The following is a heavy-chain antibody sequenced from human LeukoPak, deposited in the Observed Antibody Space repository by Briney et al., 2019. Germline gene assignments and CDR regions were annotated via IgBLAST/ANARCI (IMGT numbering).Heavy chain of an antibody. J-gene: IGHJ4*02. CDR2: IKQDGSEK. Sequence: GGSLRLSCAASGFTFSSYWMSWVRQAPGKGLEWVANIKQDGSEKYYVDSVKGRFTISRDNAKNSLYLQMNSLRAEDTAVYYCARVYYPYSGSYLWNYWGQGTLVTVSS. CDR3: ARVYYPYSGSYLWNY. CDR1: GFTFSSYW. V-gene: IGHV3-7*01. D-gene: IGHD1-26*01.